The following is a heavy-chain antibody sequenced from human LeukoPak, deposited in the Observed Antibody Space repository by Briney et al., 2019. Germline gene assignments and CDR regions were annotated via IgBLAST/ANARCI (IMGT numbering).Heavy chain of an antibody. D-gene: IGHD4-17*01. CDR2: IIPIFGTA. CDR1: AYTFSDYY. V-gene: IGHV1-69*05. CDR3: ARANYGDRSFDY. Sequence: GASVKVSCKSSAYTFSDYYVHWVRQAPGQGLEWMGWIIPIFGTANYAQKFQGRVTITTDESTSTAYMELSSLRSEDTAVYYCARANYGDRSFDYWGQGTLVTVSS. J-gene: IGHJ4*02.